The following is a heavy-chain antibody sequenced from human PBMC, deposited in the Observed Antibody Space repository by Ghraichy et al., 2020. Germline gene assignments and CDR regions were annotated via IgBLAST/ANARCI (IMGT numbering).Heavy chain of an antibody. CDR3: ARGDDGVGDTVGSGWSYIDY. CDR2: IKQDGSEK. CDR1: GFTFSSYW. Sequence: GGSLRLSCAASGFTFSSYWMSWVRQAPGKGLEWVANIKQDGSEKYYVDSVKGRFTISRDNAKNSLYLQMNSLRAEDTAVYYCARGDDGVGDTVGSGWSYIDYWGQGTLVTVSS. J-gene: IGHJ4*02. D-gene: IGHD6-19*01. V-gene: IGHV3-7*01.